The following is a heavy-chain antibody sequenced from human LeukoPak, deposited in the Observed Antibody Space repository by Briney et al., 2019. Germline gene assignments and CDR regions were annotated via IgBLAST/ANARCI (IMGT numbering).Heavy chain of an antibody. CDR2: INPSGGST. J-gene: IGHJ4*02. Sequence: ASVKVSCKASGYTFTSYYMHWVRQAPGQGLEWTGIINPSGGSTSYAQKFQGRVTMTRDMSTSTVYMELSSLRSEDTAVYYCARVVVAGTFGYWGQGTLVTVSS. D-gene: IGHD6-19*01. CDR3: ARVVVAGTFGY. V-gene: IGHV1-46*01. CDR1: GYTFTSYY.